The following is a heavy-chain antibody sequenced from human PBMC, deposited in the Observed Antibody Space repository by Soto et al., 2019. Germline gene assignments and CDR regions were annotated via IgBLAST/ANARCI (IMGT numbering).Heavy chain of an antibody. V-gene: IGHV1-69*01. J-gene: IGHJ4*02. Sequence: QVQLVQSGAEVKKPGSSVKVSCKASGGTFSSYAIRWVRQAPGQGLEWMGGIIPIFGTANYAQKFQGRVTITADESTSTAYMELSSLRSEDTAVYYCARVPYYDFWSGSKRTYYFDYWGQGTLVTVSS. CDR2: IIPIFGTA. CDR1: GGTFSSYA. D-gene: IGHD3-3*01. CDR3: ARVPYYDFWSGSKRTYYFDY.